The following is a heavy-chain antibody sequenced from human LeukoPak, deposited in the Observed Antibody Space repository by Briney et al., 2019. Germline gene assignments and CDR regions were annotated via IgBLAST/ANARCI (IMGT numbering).Heavy chain of an antibody. D-gene: IGHD3-10*01. CDR3: VKSIGYNYGSGFDY. CDR1: GFTFDDYA. Sequence: GGSLRLSCAASGFTFDDYAIHWVRQTPGKGLEWVSGISWNSGKIGYADSVKGRFTISRDNAKNSLYLQVNSLRAEDTALYYCVKSIGYNYGSGFDYWGQGTLVTVSS. J-gene: IGHJ4*02. V-gene: IGHV3-9*01. CDR2: ISWNSGKI.